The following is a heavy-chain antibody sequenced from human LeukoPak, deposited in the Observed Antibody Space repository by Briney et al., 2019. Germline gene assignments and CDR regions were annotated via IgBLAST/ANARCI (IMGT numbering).Heavy chain of an antibody. CDR3: ASLYGMDV. CDR1: GFTFSSYW. J-gene: IGHJ6*02. Sequence: GKSLRLSCAASGFTFSSYWMTWVRQAPGKGLEWVANIKQDGSEKHYVDSVKGRFTISGDNAKNSLYLQMNSLRAEDTAVYYCASLYGMDVWGQGTTVTVSS. V-gene: IGHV3-7*01. CDR2: IKQDGSEK.